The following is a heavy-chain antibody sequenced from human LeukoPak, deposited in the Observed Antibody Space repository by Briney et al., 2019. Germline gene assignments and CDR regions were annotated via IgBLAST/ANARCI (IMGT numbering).Heavy chain of an antibody. J-gene: IGHJ6*02. V-gene: IGHV3-11*04. CDR2: ISSSSSTI. CDR1: GFTFSDYY. D-gene: IGHD2-21*02. CDR3: AREWDRVTANYGMDV. Sequence: GGSLRLSCAASGFTFSDYYMSWIRQAPGKGLEWVSYISSSSSTIYYADSVKGRFTISRDNAKNSLYLQMNSLRAEDTAVYYCAREWDRVTANYGMDVWGQGTTVTVSS.